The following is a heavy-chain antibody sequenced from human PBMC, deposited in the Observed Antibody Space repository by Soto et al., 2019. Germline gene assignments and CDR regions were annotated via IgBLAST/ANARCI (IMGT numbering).Heavy chain of an antibody. CDR2: SDPEDGET. V-gene: IGHV1-24*01. D-gene: IGHD5-18*01. J-gene: IGHJ3*02. CDR3: ATGAPYGADTAMYI. Sequence: ASVKVSYKVSGYTLTELSMHWVRQAPGKGLEWMGGSDPEDGETIYAQKFQGRVTMTEDTSTDTAYMELSSLRSEDTAVYYCATGAPYGADTAMYIWGKGQWAPSPQ. CDR1: GYTLTELS.